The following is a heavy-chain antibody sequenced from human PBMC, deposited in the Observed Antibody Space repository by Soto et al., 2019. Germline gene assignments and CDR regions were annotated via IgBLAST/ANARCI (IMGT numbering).Heavy chain of an antibody. CDR2: FDPEDDET. Sequence: ASVKVSWKVFGYTLTELSMLWVRQAPGQGLEWMGGFDPEDDETIYAQKFQRRVTINEDTSTDTAYMELSSLRSEDTAVYYCATSRYGYSDCLDYWGQGTLVTVSS. J-gene: IGHJ4*02. CDR3: ATSRYGYSDCLDY. CDR1: GYTLTELS. V-gene: IGHV1-24*01. D-gene: IGHD5-18*01.